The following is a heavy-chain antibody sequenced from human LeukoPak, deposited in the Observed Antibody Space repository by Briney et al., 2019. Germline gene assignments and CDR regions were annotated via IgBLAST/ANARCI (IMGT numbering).Heavy chain of an antibody. J-gene: IGHJ6*03. D-gene: IGHD2-2*01. V-gene: IGHV4-4*07. Sequence: PSETLSLTCTVSGGSISAYYWSWIRQPAGKGLEWIGRIYTSGSTNYSPSLKSRVTMSLDTSKNQFSLKLSSVTAADTAVYYCARGIYCSSTTCYYYYYYMDVWGKGTTVTVSS. CDR2: IYTSGST. CDR1: GGSISAYY. CDR3: ARGIYCSSTTCYYYYYYMDV.